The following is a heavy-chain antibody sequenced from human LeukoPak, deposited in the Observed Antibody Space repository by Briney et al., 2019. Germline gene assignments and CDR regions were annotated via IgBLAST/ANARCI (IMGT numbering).Heavy chain of an antibody. CDR3: TADHQYSSSWVDY. V-gene: IGHV3-66*01. D-gene: IGHD6-13*01. J-gene: IGHJ4*02. CDR1: GFTVSSNY. CDR2: IYSGGNT. Sequence: GGSLRLSCAASGFTVSSNYMSWVRQAPGKGLEWVSVIYSGGNTYYADSVKGRFTISRDNSKNTLYLQMNSLKTEDTAVYYCTADHQYSSSWVDYWGQGTLVTVSS.